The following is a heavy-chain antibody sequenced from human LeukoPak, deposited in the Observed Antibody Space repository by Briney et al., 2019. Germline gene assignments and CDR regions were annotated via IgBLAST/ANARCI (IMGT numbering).Heavy chain of an antibody. D-gene: IGHD1-26*01. CDR1: GGSISSYY. CDR2: IYYSGST. V-gene: IGHV4-59*01. CDR3: ASSVGAIDYFDY. Sequence: SETLSLTCTVSGGSISSYYWSWIRQPPGKGLEWIGYIYYSGSTNYNPSLKSRVTISVDTSKNQSCLKLSSVTAADTAVYYCASSVGAIDYFDYWGQGTLVTVSS. J-gene: IGHJ4*02.